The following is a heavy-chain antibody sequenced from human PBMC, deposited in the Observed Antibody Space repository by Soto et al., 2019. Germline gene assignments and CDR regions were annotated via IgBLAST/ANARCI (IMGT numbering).Heavy chain of an antibody. J-gene: IGHJ4*02. D-gene: IGHD3-3*01. Sequence: PGGSLRLSCAASGFTFSSYGMHWVRQAPGKGLEWVAVIWYDGSNKYYADSVKGRFTISRDNSKNTLYLQMNSLRAEDTAVYYCARDREWLTIGLDYWGQGTLVTVSS. CDR2: IWYDGSNK. CDR1: GFTFSSYG. V-gene: IGHV3-33*01. CDR3: ARDREWLTIGLDY.